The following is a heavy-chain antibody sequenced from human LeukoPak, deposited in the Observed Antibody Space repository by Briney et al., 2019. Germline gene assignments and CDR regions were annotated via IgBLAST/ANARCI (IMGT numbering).Heavy chain of an antibody. CDR3: PRDLEGGNEG. J-gene: IGHJ4*02. CDR2: IIPIFGIA. CDR1: GGTFSSYA. Sequence: SVKVSCKASGGTFSSYAISWVRQAPGQGLEWMGRIIPIFGIANYAQKFQGRVTITADKSTSTAYMELSSLRSEDTAVYYCPRDLEGGNEGWGQGTLVTVSS. V-gene: IGHV1-69*04. D-gene: IGHD4-23*01.